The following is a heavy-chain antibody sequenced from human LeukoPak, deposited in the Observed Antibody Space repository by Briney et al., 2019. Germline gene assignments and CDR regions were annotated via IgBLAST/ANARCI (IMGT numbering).Heavy chain of an antibody. CDR2: MNPNSGNT. D-gene: IGHD6-13*01. CDR1: GYTFTSYD. V-gene: IGHV1-8*03. CDR3: ARARRGAAAGTGGGNYYYYYMDV. J-gene: IGHJ6*03. Sequence: ASVKVSCKASGYTFTSYDINWVRQATGQGLEWMGWMNPNSGNTGYAQKFQGRVTITRNTSISTAYMALSSLRSEDTAVYYCARARRGAAAGTGGGNYYYYYMDVWGKGTTVTVSS.